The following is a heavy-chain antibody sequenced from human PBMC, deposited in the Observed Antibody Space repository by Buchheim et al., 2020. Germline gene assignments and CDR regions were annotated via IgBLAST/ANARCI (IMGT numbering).Heavy chain of an antibody. J-gene: IGHJ2*01. CDR3: ARGASSRSPDWYFDL. V-gene: IGHV4-34*01. CDR2: INHSGST. D-gene: IGHD6-13*01. CDR1: GGSFSGYY. Sequence: QVQLQQWGAGLLKPSETLSLTCAVYGGSFSGYYWSWIRQPPGKGLEWIGEINHSGSTNYNPSLKSRVTISVDTSKNQFSLKLSSVTAADTAVYYCARGASSRSPDWYFDLWGRGTL.